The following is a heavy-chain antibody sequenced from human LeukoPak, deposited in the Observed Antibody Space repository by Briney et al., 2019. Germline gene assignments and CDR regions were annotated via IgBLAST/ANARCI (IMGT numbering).Heavy chain of an antibody. D-gene: IGHD5-18*01. Sequence: GGSLRLSCAASGFTFSNYGMNWVRQAPGKGLEWVSVTDTSGVITYYTDSVKGRFTISRDNSKNTLNLQMDSLRVEGTAVYYCAKGDTGVIRRYYLDSWGQGTLVTVSS. J-gene: IGHJ4*02. CDR1: GFTFSNYG. CDR3: AKGDTGVIRRYYLDS. CDR2: TDTSGVIT. V-gene: IGHV3-23*05.